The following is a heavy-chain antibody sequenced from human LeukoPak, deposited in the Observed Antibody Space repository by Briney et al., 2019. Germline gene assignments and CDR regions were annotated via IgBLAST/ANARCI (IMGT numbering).Heavy chain of an antibody. V-gene: IGHV1-69*13. CDR2: IIPIFGIP. CDR3: GLSGNYYYYYMDV. D-gene: IGHD6-25*01. J-gene: IGHJ6*03. Sequence: SVKVSCKASGGTFRTFAISWVRQAPGQGLEWMGGIIPIFGIPDSAQKFQGRLTITADGSTTTAYMELSSLRSDDTAIYYCGLSGNYYYYYMDVWGKGTTVTISS. CDR1: GGTFRTFA.